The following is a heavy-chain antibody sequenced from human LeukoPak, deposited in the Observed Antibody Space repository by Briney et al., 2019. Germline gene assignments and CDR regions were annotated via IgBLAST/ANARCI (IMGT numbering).Heavy chain of an antibody. D-gene: IGHD2-2*01. V-gene: IGHV4-31*03. CDR2: IYYSGST. CDR1: GGSISSGGYY. Sequence: PSETLSLTCTVSGGSISSGGYYWSWIRQHPGKGLEWIGYIYYSGSTYYKPSLKSRVTISVDTSKNQFSLKLSSVNAADTAVYYCARGYQLPLGWFDPWGQGTLVTVSS. J-gene: IGHJ5*02. CDR3: ARGYQLPLGWFDP.